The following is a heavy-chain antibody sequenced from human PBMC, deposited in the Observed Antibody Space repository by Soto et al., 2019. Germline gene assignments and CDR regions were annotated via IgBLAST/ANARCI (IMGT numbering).Heavy chain of an antibody. J-gene: IGHJ6*02. CDR1: GYSLTAYG. Sequence: ASVKGSFKTSGYSLTAYGIRWVRQAPGQGLEWMGWIICYNGKTKYAQKVQGRVTMTTDTSTSTAYMEVRSLRSDETAIYYCARDAPPPELRFLEWHNYDYNGMDVWGQGTTVTVSS. CDR2: IICYNGKT. D-gene: IGHD3-3*01. V-gene: IGHV1-18*01. CDR3: ARDAPPPELRFLEWHNYDYNGMDV.